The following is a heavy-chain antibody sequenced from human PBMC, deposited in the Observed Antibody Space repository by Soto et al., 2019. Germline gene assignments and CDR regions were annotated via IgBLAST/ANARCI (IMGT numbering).Heavy chain of an antibody. V-gene: IGHV3-23*01. D-gene: IGHD3-22*01. CDR3: AKDASYYDYAEYFQP. CDR1: GFTFSTYP. J-gene: IGHJ1*01. CDR2: ISGSGGST. Sequence: GGSLRLSCAASGFTFSTYPMSWVRQPPGKGLKWVSAISGSGGSTYYADSVKGRFTISRDNSKNTLYLQMNSLRAEDTAVYYCAKDASYYDYAEYFQPWGQGTLVTVSS.